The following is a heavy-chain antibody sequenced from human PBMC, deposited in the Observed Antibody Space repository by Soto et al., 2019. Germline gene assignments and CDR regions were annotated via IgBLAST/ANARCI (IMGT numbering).Heavy chain of an antibody. CDR2: ISYDGSNK. CDR3: ATRYCTNGVCYTIPVYFDY. Sequence: PGGSLRLSCAASGLTFSSYGMRWVRRAPGKGLEWVAVISYDGSNKYYADSVKGRFTISRDNSKNTLYLQMNSLRAEDTAAYYCATRYCTNGVCYTIPVYFDYWGQGTLVTVSS. V-gene: IGHV3-30*03. CDR1: GLTFSSYG. J-gene: IGHJ4*02. D-gene: IGHD2-8*01.